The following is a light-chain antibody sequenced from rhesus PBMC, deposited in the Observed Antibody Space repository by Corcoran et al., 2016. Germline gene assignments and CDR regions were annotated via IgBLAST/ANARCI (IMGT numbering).Light chain of an antibody. CDR3: FSYRRGSTFI. V-gene: IGLV2-38*01. CDR1: SSDIGGFHY. CDR2: EVT. J-gene: IGLJ1*01. Sequence: QSALTQPPSVSKSLGQSVTLPCSGSSSDIGGFHYVSWYQQHPGKVPKLLIYEVTNRPSGVSDRFPGSKSGNSASLTISGLQADDEADYFCFSYRRGSTFIFGSGTRLTVL.